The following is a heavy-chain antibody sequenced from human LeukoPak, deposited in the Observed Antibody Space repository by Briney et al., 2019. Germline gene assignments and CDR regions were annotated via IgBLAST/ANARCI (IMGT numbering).Heavy chain of an antibody. CDR1: GYTFTSYG. V-gene: IGHV1-18*01. CDR2: ISAYNGNT. CDR3: ARVQVRSGSYWFDP. D-gene: IGHD1-26*01. J-gene: IGHJ5*02. Sequence: GASVKVSCKASGYTFTSYGISWVRQAPGQGLEWMGWISAYNGNTNYAQKLQGRVTMTTDTSTSTAYMELRSLRSDDTAVYCCARVQVRSGSYWFDPWGQGTLVTVSS.